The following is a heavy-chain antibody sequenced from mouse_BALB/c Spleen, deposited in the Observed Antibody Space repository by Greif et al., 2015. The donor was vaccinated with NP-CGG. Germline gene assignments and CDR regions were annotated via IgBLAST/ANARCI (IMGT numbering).Heavy chain of an antibody. CDR2: IYPYNGGT. J-gene: IGHJ4*01. Sequence: VQLQQSGPELVKPGASVKISCKASGYTFTDYNMHWVKQSHGKSLEWIGYIYPYNGGTGYSQKFKSKATLTVDNSSSTAYMELRSLTSEDSAVCYCARLGGISYYAMDYWGQGTSVTVSS. CDR1: GYTFTDYN. V-gene: IGHV1S29*02. CDR3: ARLGGISYYAMDY.